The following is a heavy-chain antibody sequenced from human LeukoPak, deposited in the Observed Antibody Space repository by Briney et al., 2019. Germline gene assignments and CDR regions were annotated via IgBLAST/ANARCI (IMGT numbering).Heavy chain of an antibody. CDR1: GFTFSSYA. Sequence: GGSLRLSCAASGFTFSSYAMTWVRQTPGKGLECVSVISGSGGSIFYADSVKARFTISRVNSKNTLYLQMNTLRAEDTAVYYCAKVIGYFDYQPDMDVWGKGTTVTVSS. CDR2: ISGSGGSI. J-gene: IGHJ6*03. CDR3: AKVIGYFDYQPDMDV. D-gene: IGHD3-9*01. V-gene: IGHV3-23*01.